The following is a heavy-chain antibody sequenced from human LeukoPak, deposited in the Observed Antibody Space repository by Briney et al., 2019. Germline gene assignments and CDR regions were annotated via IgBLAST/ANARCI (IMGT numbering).Heavy chain of an antibody. CDR2: INPSGDNT. J-gene: IGHJ5*02. Sequence: ASVKVSCKASGYTFTNNYMHWVRQGPGQGLEWMGIINPSGDNTWYAEKFQGRVTLTRDMATSTDYMEVSSLRSEDTAVYYCARDNSLGDSAWWFDPWGQGTLVTVSS. CDR3: ARDNSLGDSAWWFDP. V-gene: IGHV1-46*01. CDR1: GYTFTNNY. D-gene: IGHD5-12*01.